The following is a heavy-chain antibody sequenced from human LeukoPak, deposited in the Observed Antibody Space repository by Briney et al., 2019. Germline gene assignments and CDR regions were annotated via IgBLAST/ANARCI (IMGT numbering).Heavy chain of an antibody. J-gene: IGHJ1*01. Sequence: PSETLSLTCTVSGGSINTYYWTWIRQPPGKGLEWLGEINHSGSTNYNPSLKSRVTISLDTSKNQFSLKLSSVTAADTAVYYCARYYDSRGYYPGTAYFQHWGQGTLVTVSS. V-gene: IGHV4-34*01. CDR2: INHSGST. CDR3: ARYYDSRGYYPGTAYFQH. CDR1: GGSINTYY. D-gene: IGHD3-22*01.